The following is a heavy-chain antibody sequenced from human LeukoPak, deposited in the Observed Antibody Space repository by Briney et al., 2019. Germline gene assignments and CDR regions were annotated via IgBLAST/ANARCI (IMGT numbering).Heavy chain of an antibody. CDR1: GFTFSSYA. J-gene: IGHJ4*02. CDR3: AKSQSNSWYKNYFDF. V-gene: IGHV3-30*02. Sequence: PGGSLRLSCAASGFTFSSYAMHWVRQAPGKGLEWVAFIRYDGSNKYYADSVKGRFTISRDNSKDTLNLQVNSLRAEDTAEYFCAKSQSNSWYKNYFDFWGQGVLVTVSS. CDR2: IRYDGSNK. D-gene: IGHD6-13*01.